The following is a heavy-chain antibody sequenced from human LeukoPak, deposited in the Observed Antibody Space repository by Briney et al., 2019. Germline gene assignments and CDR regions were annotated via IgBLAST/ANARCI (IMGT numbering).Heavy chain of an antibody. V-gene: IGHV4-34*01. CDR2: INHSGST. CDR1: GGSFSGYY. J-gene: IGHJ5*02. CDR3: ARKRRKGWFDP. Sequence: SETLSLTCAVYGGSFSGYYWSWIRQPPGKGLEWIGEINHSGSTNYNPSLRSRVTISVDTSKNQSALKLSSVTAADTAVYYCARKRRKGWFDPWGQGTLVTVSS.